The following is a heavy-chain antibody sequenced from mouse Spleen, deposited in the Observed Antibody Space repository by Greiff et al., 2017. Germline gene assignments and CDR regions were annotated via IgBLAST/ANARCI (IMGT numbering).Heavy chain of an antibody. CDR3: ARSGYGNYYFDY. CDR2: INPSSGYT. CDR1: GYTFTSYW. Sequence: VQLQQSGAELAKPGASVKLSCTASGYTFTSYWMHWVKQRPGQGLEWIGYINPSSGYTKYNQKFKDKATLTADKSSSTSYLQLSSLTYEDSAVYYCARSGYGNYYFDYWGQGTTLTVSS. J-gene: IGHJ2*01. V-gene: IGHV1-7*01. D-gene: IGHD2-1*01.